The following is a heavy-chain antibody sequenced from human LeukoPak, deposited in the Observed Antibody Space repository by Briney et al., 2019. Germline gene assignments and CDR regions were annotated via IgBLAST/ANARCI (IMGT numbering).Heavy chain of an antibody. D-gene: IGHD5-12*01. V-gene: IGHV3-48*04. Sequence: PGGSLRLSCAASGFTFSSYSMNWVRQAPGKGLEWVSYISSSSTIYYADSVKGRFTISRDNAKNSLYLQMNSLRAEDTAVYYCARDSGYDSDGYGMDVWGQGTTVTVSS. CDR2: ISSSSTI. CDR1: GFTFSSYS. J-gene: IGHJ6*02. CDR3: ARDSGYDSDGYGMDV.